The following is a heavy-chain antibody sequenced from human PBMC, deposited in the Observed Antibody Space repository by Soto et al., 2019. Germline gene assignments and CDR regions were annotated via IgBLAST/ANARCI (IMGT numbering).Heavy chain of an antibody. CDR2: TFSDAER. CDR1: GFSLTTGRMG. J-gene: IGHJ6*02. Sequence: SGPTLVNPTETLTLTCTVSGFSLTTGRMGVSWIRQPPGKALEWLAHTFSDAERSYSTSMQSRLTISKDTSGSQVVLSMTNVDPVDTGTYYCVRMNADSYQFYYAMDVWGHGTTVTVSS. D-gene: IGHD2-2*01. V-gene: IGHV2-26*01. CDR3: VRMNADSYQFYYAMDV.